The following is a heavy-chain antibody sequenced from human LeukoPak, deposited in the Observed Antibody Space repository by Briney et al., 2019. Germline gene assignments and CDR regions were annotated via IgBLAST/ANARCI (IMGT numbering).Heavy chain of an antibody. V-gene: IGHV3-15*01. CDR1: GFPFSQAW. CDR2: IKRKTDGGAT. Sequence: KAGGSLRLSCAASGFPFSQAWMSWVRHVPGKGLECVGRIKRKTDGGATDYPAPVKGRFTISRDDSRNTVYLQLRSLKTEDTAVYFCTTDRGITTKLLFDSWGQGTPVTVSS. D-gene: IGHD1-20*01. J-gene: IGHJ4*02. CDR3: TTDRGITTKLLFDS.